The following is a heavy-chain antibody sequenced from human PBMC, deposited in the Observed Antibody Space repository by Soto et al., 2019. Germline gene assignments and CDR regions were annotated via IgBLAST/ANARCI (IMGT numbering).Heavy chain of an antibody. V-gene: IGHV1-46*01. D-gene: IGHD3-22*01. CDR3: ASGMTYYYDSSGYNFDY. Sequence: GASVKVSCKASGYTFTSYYMHWVRQAPGQGLEWMGIINPSGGSTSYAQKFQGRVTMTRDTSTSTVYMELSSLRSEDTAVYYCASGMTYYYDSSGYNFDYWGQGTLVTVSS. CDR1: GYTFTSYY. CDR2: INPSGGST. J-gene: IGHJ4*02.